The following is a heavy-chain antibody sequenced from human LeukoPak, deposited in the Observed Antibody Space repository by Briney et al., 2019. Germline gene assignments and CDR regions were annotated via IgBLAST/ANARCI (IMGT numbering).Heavy chain of an antibody. V-gene: IGHV3-23*01. CDR2: ISGSGGST. J-gene: IGHJ4*02. Sequence: GGSLRLSCAASGFMFSSYAMSWVRQAPGKGLEWVSAISGSGGSTYYADSVKGRFTISRDNSKNTLYLQMNSLRAEDTAVYYCAKVRVAGSYYFDYWGQGTLVTVSS. CDR1: GFMFSSYA. CDR3: AKVRVAGSYYFDY. D-gene: IGHD6-19*01.